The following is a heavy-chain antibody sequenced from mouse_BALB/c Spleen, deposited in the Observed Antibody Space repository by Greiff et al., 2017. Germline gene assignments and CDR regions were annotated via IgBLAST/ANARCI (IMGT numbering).Heavy chain of an antibody. Sequence: VQLQESGPELVRPGASVKMSCKASGYTFTSYWMHWVKQRPGQGLEWIGMIDPSNSETRLNQKFKDKATLNVDKSSNTAYMQLSSLSSEDSAVYYGASSVDYQPYFDVWGAGTTVTVSS. V-gene: IGHV1-74*04. CDR2: IDPSNSET. CDR3: ASSVDYQPYFDV. J-gene: IGHJ1*01. D-gene: IGHD2-4*01. CDR1: GYTFTSYW.